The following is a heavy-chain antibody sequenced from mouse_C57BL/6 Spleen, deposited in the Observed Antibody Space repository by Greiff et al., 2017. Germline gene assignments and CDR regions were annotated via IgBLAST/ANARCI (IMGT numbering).Heavy chain of an antibody. CDR2: INYDGSST. CDR1: GFTFSDYY. V-gene: IGHV5-16*01. CDR3: AREGGRLDYAMDY. Sequence: EVKLMESEGGLVQPGSSMKLSCTASGFTFSDYYMAWVRQVPEKGLEWVANINYDGSSTYYLDSLKSRFIISRDNAKNILYLQMSSLKSEDTATYYCAREGGRLDYAMDYWGQGTSVTVSS. J-gene: IGHJ4*01.